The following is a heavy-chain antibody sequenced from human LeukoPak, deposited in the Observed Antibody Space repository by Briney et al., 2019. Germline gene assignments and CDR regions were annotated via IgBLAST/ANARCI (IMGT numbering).Heavy chain of an antibody. V-gene: IGHV1-18*01. CDR2: ISAYNGNT. J-gene: IGHJ4*02. CDR1: GYTFTSYG. Sequence: ASVKVSCKASGYTFTSYGISWVRQAPGQGLEWMGWISAYNGNTNYAQKLQGRVTMTTDTSTSTAYMELRSLRSDDTAVYYCARDPVVGYSSGWYEVENYFDYWGQGTLVAVSS. CDR3: ARDPVVGYSSGWYEVENYFDY. D-gene: IGHD6-19*01.